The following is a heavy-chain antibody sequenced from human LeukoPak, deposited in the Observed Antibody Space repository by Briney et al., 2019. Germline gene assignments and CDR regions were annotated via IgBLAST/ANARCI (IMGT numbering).Heavy chain of an antibody. CDR2: IKQDGSEK. CDR1: GFTFSSYW. V-gene: IGHV3-7*01. Sequence: GGSLRLSCAASGFTFSSYWMSWVRQAPGEGLEWVANIKQDGSEKYYVDSVKGRFTISRDNAKNSLYLQMNSLRAEDTAVYYCARVERAYYYYYMDVWGKGTTVTVSS. J-gene: IGHJ6*03. D-gene: IGHD1-1*01. CDR3: ARVERAYYYYYMDV.